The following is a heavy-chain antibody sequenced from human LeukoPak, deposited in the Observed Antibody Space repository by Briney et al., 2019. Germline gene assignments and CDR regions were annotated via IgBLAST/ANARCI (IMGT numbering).Heavy chain of an antibody. CDR1: GYSISSGYY. Sequence: SETLSLTCTVSGYSISSGYYWGWIRQPPGKGLEWIGRIYTSGSTNYNPSLKSRVTISVDTSKNQFSLKLSSVTAADTAVYYCARAPNTKDYFDNWGQGTLVTVSS. CDR3: ARAPNTKDYFDN. CDR2: IYTSGST. V-gene: IGHV4-38-2*02. D-gene: IGHD2/OR15-2a*01. J-gene: IGHJ4*02.